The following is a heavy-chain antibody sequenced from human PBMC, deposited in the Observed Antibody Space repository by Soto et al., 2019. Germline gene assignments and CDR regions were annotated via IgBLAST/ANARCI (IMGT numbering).Heavy chain of an antibody. CDR2: ISSSSSYI. CDR1: GFTFSSYS. D-gene: IGHD5-12*01. J-gene: IGHJ4*02. Sequence: PGGSLRLSCAASGFTFSSYSMNWVRQAPGKGLEWVSSISSSSSYIYYADSVKGRFTISRDNAKNSLYLQMNSLRAGDTAVYYCVRGGDGYNSAFSDYWGQGTPVTVSS. CDR3: VRGGDGYNSAFSDY. V-gene: IGHV3-21*01.